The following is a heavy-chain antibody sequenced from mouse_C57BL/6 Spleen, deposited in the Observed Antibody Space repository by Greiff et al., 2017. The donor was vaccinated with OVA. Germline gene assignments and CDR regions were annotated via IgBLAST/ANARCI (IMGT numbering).Heavy chain of an antibody. D-gene: IGHD1-1*01. V-gene: IGHV1-82*01. J-gene: IGHJ4*01. CDR3: ASTDYYGSGAIDY. Sequence: QVQLQQSGPELVKPGASVKISCKASGSAFRSSWMNWVKQRPGKGLEWIGRIYPGDGDTNYNGKFTGKATLTADKSSSTAYMQLSSLTSEVSAVYFCASTDYYGSGAIDYWGPGTSVTVSS. CDR2: IYPGDGDT. CDR1: GSAFRSSW.